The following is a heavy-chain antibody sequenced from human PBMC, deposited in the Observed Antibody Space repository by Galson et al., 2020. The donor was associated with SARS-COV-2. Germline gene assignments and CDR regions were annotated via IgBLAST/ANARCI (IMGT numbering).Heavy chain of an antibody. CDR3: GRQGQDSSGYHYEQY. CDR1: GGSISNYY. D-gene: IGHD3-22*01. V-gene: IGHV4-59*08. Sequence: ETSETLSLTCTVSGGSISNYYWTWIRQPPGKGLEWIGYIDNNGDTYYNPSLKSRVTMSVDTSKNQFSLKLTSVTAADTAVYYCGRQGQDSSGYHYEQYWGQGTLVTVSS. CDR2: IDNNGDT. J-gene: IGHJ4*02.